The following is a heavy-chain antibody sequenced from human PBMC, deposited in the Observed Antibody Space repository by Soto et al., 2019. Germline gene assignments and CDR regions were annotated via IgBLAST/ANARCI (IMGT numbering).Heavy chain of an antibody. J-gene: IGHJ4*02. V-gene: IGHV3-33*01. CDR3: ARDGSMILTE. D-gene: IGHD3-22*01. Sequence: QVELVEWGGGVVQPGRSLRISCAASGFTFTTYGMHWVRKAPGKGLEWVAHIWYDGSNKYYADSVKGRFTISRDNSKGTVFLQMNSLRAEDTAVYYCARDGSMILTEWGQGTLVTVSS. CDR2: IWYDGSNK. CDR1: GFTFTTYG.